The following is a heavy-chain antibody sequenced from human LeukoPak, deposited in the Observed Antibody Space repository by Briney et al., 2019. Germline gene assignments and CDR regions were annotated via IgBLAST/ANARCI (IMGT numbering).Heavy chain of an antibody. CDR1: GGSISSYY. Sequence: PSETLSLTCTVSGGSISSYYWSWIRQPAGKGLEWIGRIYTSGSTNYNPSLKSRVTMSVDTSKNQFSLKLSSVTAEDTAVYYCAKGRIQRGYSYGDDYFDYWGQGTLVTVSS. CDR3: AKGRIQRGYSYGDDYFDY. D-gene: IGHD5-18*01. V-gene: IGHV4-4*07. J-gene: IGHJ4*02. CDR2: IYTSGST.